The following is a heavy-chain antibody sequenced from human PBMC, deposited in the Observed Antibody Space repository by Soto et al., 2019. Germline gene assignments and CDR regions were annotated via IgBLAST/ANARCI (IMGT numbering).Heavy chain of an antibody. CDR1: GYTFTIYY. V-gene: IGHV1-46*01. Sequence: ASVKVSCKASGYTFTIYYMHWVRQAPGQGLEWMGIINPSGGSTSYAQKFQGRVTMTRDTSTSTVYMELSSLRSEDTAVYYCARDQADFWSGKNNWFDPWGQGTLVTVSS. CDR3: ARDQADFWSGKNNWFDP. J-gene: IGHJ5*02. CDR2: INPSGGST. D-gene: IGHD3-3*01.